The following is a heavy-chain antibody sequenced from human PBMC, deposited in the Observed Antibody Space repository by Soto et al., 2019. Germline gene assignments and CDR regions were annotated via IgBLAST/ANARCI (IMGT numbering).Heavy chain of an antibody. Sequence: QVQLVPSGAEVKKPGASVKASCKASGYTLTSYYMHWVRQAPGQGLEWMGIINTSGGSTSYAQKFQGRYTMTRDTSAGTVYMELSSLRSEDTVVDYWASLDGTTPPPLDYCGEGTLVVFSA. CDR3: ASLDGTTPPPLDY. J-gene: IGHJ4*02. D-gene: IGHD1-1*01. V-gene: IGHV1-46*01. CDR2: INTSGGST. CDR1: GYTLTSYY.